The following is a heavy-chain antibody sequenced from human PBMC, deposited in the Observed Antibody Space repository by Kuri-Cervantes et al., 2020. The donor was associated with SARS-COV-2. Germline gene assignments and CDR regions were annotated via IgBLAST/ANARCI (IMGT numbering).Heavy chain of an antibody. J-gene: IGHJ4*02. CDR3: AKDENWVTIFESSSDY. CDR2: IRYDGSNK. V-gene: IGHV3-30*02. CDR1: GFTFSSYG. D-gene: IGHD3-3*01. Sequence: GESLKISCAASGFTFSSYGMHWVRQAPGKGLEWVAFIRYDGSNKYYADSVKGRFTISRDNSKNTLYLQMNSLRAEDTAVYYCAKDENWVTIFESSSDYWGQGTLVTVSS.